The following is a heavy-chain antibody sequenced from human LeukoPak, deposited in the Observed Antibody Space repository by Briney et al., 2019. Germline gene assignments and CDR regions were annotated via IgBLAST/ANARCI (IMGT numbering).Heavy chain of an antibody. V-gene: IGHV3-7*03. D-gene: IGHD3-10*01. CDR1: GFTFSSSW. J-gene: IGHJ5*02. CDR3: AKDLMVRGAP. CDR2: VNQDGSQK. Sequence: PGGSLRLSCVDSGFTFSSSWMSWVRQAPGKGLEWVANVNQDGSQKDYVDSVKGRFTISRDNAKNSLYLQMNSLRAEDTAVYYCAKDLMVRGAPWGQGTLVTVSS.